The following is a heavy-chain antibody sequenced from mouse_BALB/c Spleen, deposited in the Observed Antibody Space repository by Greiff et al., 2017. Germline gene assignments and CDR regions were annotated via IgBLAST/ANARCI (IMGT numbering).Heavy chain of an antibody. CDR3: ARAGNQAWFAY. Sequence: EVMLVESGGGLVKPGGSLKLSCAASGFTFSSYAMSWVRQSPEKRLEWVAEISSGGSYTYYPDTVTGRFTISRDNAKNTLYLEMSSLRSEDTAMYYCARAGNQAWFAYWGQGTLVTVSA. CDR1: GFTFSSYA. CDR2: ISSGGSYT. D-gene: IGHD2-1*01. J-gene: IGHJ3*01. V-gene: IGHV5-9-4*01.